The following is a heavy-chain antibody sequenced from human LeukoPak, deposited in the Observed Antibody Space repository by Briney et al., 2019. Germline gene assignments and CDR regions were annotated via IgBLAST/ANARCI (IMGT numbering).Heavy chain of an antibody. CDR1: GGSISSGGYY. Sequence: PSETLSLTCTVSGGSISSGGYYWSWVRQHPGQGLVWIGYIYHSGSTYYNPSLQSRVTISVDRSQNQFSLKLSSVTAADTSVYYCARAPRSGYRFDYWSQGTLVTVSS. CDR3: ARAPRSGYRFDY. D-gene: IGHD3-22*01. CDR2: IYHSGST. V-gene: IGHV4-30-2*01. J-gene: IGHJ4*02.